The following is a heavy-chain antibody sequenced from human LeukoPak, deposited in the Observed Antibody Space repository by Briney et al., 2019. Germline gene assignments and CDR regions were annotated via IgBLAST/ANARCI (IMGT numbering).Heavy chain of an antibody. Sequence: PGXSLRXXCAASGFMFEDYSMHWVRQAPGKGLEWVSVISWDGGSKYYADSVQGRFTISRDNSKNSLYLGMNSLRAEDTGFYYCAXXXXPXYXXYXWGGXDYWGQGTXVTVSS. CDR2: ISWDGGSK. CDR3: AXXXXPXYXXYXWGGXDY. J-gene: IGHJ4*02. CDR1: GFMFEDYS. D-gene: IGHD3-16*01. V-gene: IGHV3-43*01.